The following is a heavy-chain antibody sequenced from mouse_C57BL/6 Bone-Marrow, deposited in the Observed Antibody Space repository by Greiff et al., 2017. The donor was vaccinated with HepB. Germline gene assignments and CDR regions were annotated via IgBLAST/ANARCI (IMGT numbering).Heavy chain of an antibody. Sequence: EVKLMESEGGLVQPGSSMKLSCTASGFTFSDYYMAWVRQVPEKGLEWVANINYDGSSTYYLDSLKSRFIISRDNAKNILYLQMSSLKSEDTATYYCARGILRLFDYWGQGTTLTVSS. CDR2: INYDGSST. D-gene: IGHD1-2*01. CDR3: ARGILRLFDY. V-gene: IGHV5-16*01. CDR1: GFTFSDYY. J-gene: IGHJ2*01.